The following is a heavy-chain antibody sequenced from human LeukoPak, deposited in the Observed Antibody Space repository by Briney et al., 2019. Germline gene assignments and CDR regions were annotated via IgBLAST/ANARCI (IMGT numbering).Heavy chain of an antibody. D-gene: IGHD6-13*01. Sequence: SGTLSLTCTVSGGSISSYYWSWIRQPPGKGLEWIGYIYTSGSTNYNPSLKSRVTISVDTSKNQFSLKLSSVTAADTAVYYCARQVFIAAAGTDWFDPWGQGTLVTVSS. CDR3: ARQVFIAAAGTDWFDP. CDR1: GGSISSYY. CDR2: IYTSGST. J-gene: IGHJ5*02. V-gene: IGHV4-4*09.